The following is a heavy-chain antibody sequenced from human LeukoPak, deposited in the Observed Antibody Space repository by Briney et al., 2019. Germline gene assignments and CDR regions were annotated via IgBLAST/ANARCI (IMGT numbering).Heavy chain of an antibody. D-gene: IGHD6-19*01. CDR3: AHSRVAVSGKEGMDY. CDR1: GFSLATRGVG. Sequence: ESGPTLVKPTQTLTLTCAFSGFSLATRGVGVGWIRQPPGKALVWLAFINWDDDKRYSPAQKSRLTITKDTSNNQVVLSMTNVDPMDTGTYYCAHSRVAVSGKEGMDYWGQGTVVTVSS. CDR2: INWDDDK. J-gene: IGHJ4*02. V-gene: IGHV2-5*02.